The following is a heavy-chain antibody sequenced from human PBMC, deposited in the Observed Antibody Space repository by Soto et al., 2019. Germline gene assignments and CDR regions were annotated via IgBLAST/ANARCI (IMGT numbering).Heavy chain of an antibody. CDR2: FDPEDGET. Sequence: ASVKVSCKVSGYTLTELSMHWVRQAPGKGLEWMGGFDPEDGETIYAQKFQGRVTMTEDTSTDTAYMELSSLRSEYTAVYYCATVSGSYSAYYYGMDVWGQGTTVTVSS. CDR1: GYTLTELS. J-gene: IGHJ6*02. V-gene: IGHV1-24*01. CDR3: ATVSGSYSAYYYGMDV. D-gene: IGHD1-26*01.